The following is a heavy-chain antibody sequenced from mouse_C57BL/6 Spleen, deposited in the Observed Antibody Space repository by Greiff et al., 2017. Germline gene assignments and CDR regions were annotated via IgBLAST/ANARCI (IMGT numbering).Heavy chain of an antibody. J-gene: IGHJ2*01. V-gene: IGHV1-80*01. D-gene: IGHD2-3*01. CDR3: ARRGDGYYLDY. CDR2: IYPGDGDT. Sequence: VQRLESGAELVKPGASVKISCKASGYAFSSYWMNWVKQRPGKGLEWIGQIYPGDGDTNYNGKFKGKATLTADKSSSTAYMQLSSLTSEDSAVYFCARRGDGYYLDYWGQGTTLTVSS. CDR1: GYAFSSYW.